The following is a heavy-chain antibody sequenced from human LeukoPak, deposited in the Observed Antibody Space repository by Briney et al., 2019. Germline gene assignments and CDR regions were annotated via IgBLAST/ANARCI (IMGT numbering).Heavy chain of an antibody. J-gene: IGHJ5*02. V-gene: IGHV3-7*01. CDR2: IKQDGSEK. CDR1: GFTFSSYA. Sequence: PGGSLRLSCAASGFTFSSYAMSWVRQAPGKGLEWVANIKQDGSEKYYVDSVKGRFTISRDNAKNSLYLQMNSLRVEDTAVYYCARELGYYEFWSGYSRWFDPWGQGTLVTVSS. CDR3: ARELGYYEFWSGYSRWFDP. D-gene: IGHD3-3*01.